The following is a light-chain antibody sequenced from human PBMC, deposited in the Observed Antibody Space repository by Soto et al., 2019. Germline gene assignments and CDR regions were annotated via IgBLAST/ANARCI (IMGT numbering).Light chain of an antibody. J-gene: IGLJ1*01. CDR3: SSYAGNNNYV. V-gene: IGLV2-8*01. Sequence: QSVLTQPLSASGSPGQSVAISCTGTSSDVGGYNYVSWYQLHPGKAPKLMIYEVNLRPSGVPDRFSGSKSGNTASLTVSGLQAEDEADYYCSSYAGNNNYVFGTGTKVTVL. CDR1: SSDVGGYNY. CDR2: EVN.